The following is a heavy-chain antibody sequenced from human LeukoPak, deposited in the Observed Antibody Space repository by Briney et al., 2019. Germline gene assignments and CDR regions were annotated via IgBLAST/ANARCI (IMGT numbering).Heavy chain of an antibody. CDR1: VFTFSSYA. D-gene: IGHD6-19*01. CDR2: ISGSGGSI. Sequence: PGGSLRLSCAASVFTFSSYAMSFGRQAPGKGLEWVSIISGSGGSIHYADSVKGRFIISRDRSKNTLYLQMNSLRAEDKAIYYCANLGGQGLAPNDYWGQGSLVTVSS. CDR3: ANLGGQGLAPNDY. V-gene: IGHV3-23*01. J-gene: IGHJ4*02.